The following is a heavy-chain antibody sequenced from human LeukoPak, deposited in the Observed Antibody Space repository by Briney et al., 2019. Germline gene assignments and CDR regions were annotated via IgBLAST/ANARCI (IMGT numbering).Heavy chain of an antibody. CDR3: GKTTVGYSRGQKPAWPVDY. CDR2: IFGSGGSP. CDR1: GFTFGSHA. D-gene: IGHD5-18*01. Sequence: PGGSLRLSCEASGFTFGSHAMYWVRRAPGKGLEWVAGIFGSGGSPHYADSVKGRFTISRDNSRNTVYLQINSLRADDTAVYYCGKTTVGYSRGQKPAWPVDYWGQGTLVTVSS. V-gene: IGHV3-23*01. J-gene: IGHJ4*02.